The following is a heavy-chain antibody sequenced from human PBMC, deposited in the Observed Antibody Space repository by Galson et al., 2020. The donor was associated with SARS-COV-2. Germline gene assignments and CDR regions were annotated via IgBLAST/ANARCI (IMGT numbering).Heavy chain of an antibody. V-gene: IGHV4-39*01. D-gene: IGHD5-18*01. CDR3: AGQLWLRGAFDI. Sequence: SETLSLTCTVSGGSISSSSYYWGWIRQPPGKGLEWIGSIYYSGSTYYNPSLKNRVTISVDTSKNQFSLKLSSVTAADTAVYYCAGQLWLRGAFDIWGQGTMVTVSS. CDR2: IYYSGST. CDR1: GGSISSSSYY. J-gene: IGHJ3*02.